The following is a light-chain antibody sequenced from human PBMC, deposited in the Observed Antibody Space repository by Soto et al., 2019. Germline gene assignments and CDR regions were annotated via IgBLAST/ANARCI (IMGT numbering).Light chain of an antibody. CDR2: GNS. Sequence: QSVLTQPPSVSGAPGQRVTISCTGSSSNIGAGYDVHWYQQLPGTAPKLLIYGNSNRPSGVPDRFSGSKFGTSASLAITGLQAEDEADYYCQSYDSSLSGHYVFGTGTKVTVL. V-gene: IGLV1-40*01. CDR3: QSYDSSLSGHYV. J-gene: IGLJ1*01. CDR1: SSNIGAGYD.